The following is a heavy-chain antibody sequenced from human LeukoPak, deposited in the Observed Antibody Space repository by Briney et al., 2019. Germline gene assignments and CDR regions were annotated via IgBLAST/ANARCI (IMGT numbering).Heavy chain of an antibody. Sequence: GGSLRLTCAASGFTFSSYGMNWVRQAPGKGLEWVSSISSNSRYTYYADSVKGRFTISRDNAKSSLYLQMNSLRADDTAVYYCARVAEAAAFDYWGQGTLVTVSS. CDR3: ARVAEAAAFDY. D-gene: IGHD6-13*01. CDR2: ISSNSRYT. J-gene: IGHJ4*02. CDR1: GFTFSSYG. V-gene: IGHV3-21*01.